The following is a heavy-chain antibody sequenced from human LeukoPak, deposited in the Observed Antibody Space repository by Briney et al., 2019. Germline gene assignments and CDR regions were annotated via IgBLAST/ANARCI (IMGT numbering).Heavy chain of an antibody. J-gene: IGHJ3*02. CDR2: ISWNSGSV. V-gene: IGHV3-9*01. D-gene: IGHD1-26*01. CDR3: ARGGSYLSAFDI. Sequence: GGSLRLSCAASGFTFDDYAMHWVRQAPGKGLEWVSGISWNSGSVGYADSVKGRFTISRDNAKNSLYLQMNSLRAEDTAVYYCARGGSYLSAFDIWGQGTMVTVSS. CDR1: GFTFDDYA.